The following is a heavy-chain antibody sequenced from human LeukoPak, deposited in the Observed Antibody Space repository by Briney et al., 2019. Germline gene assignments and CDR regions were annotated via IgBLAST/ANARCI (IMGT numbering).Heavy chain of an antibody. D-gene: IGHD6-13*01. J-gene: IGHJ4*02. Sequence: QPGGSLRLSCAASGFTFDDYAMHWVRQAPGKGLEWVSGISWNSGSIGYADSVKGRFTISRDNAKNSLYLQMNSLRAEDTAVYYCARVRSSSWYTFDYWGQGTLVTVSS. CDR2: ISWNSGSI. V-gene: IGHV3-9*01. CDR3: ARVRSSSWYTFDY. CDR1: GFTFDDYA.